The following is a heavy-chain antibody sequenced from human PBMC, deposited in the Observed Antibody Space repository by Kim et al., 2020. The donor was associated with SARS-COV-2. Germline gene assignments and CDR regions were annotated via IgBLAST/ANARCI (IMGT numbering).Heavy chain of an antibody. CDR1: GGSFSGYY. Sequence: SETLSLTCAVYGGSFSGYYWSWIRQPPGKGLEWIGEINHSGSTNYNPSLKSRVTISVDTSKNQFSLKLSSVTAADTAVYYCARVRSITMVRGPNLGFDYWGQGTLVTVSS. V-gene: IGHV4-34*01. CDR3: ARVRSITMVRGPNLGFDY. J-gene: IGHJ4*02. D-gene: IGHD3-10*01. CDR2: INHSGST.